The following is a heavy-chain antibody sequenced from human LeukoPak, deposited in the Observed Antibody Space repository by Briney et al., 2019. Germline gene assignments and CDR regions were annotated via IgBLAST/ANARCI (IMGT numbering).Heavy chain of an antibody. V-gene: IGHV3-30*03. CDR3: ARDERQWLVRGWFDP. CDR2: VSYDGSNK. J-gene: IGHJ5*02. D-gene: IGHD6-19*01. CDR1: GFTFSNYG. Sequence: GGSLRLSCAASGFTFSNYGMHWVRQAPGKGLEWVAVVSYDGSNKYYADSVKGRFTISRDNSKNTLYLQMNSLRAEDTAVYYCARDERQWLVRGWFDPWGQGTLVTVSS.